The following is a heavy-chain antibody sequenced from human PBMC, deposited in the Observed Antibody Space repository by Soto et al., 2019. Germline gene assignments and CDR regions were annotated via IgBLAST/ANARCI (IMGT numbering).Heavy chain of an antibody. CDR3: ARGVLPNGHKNWFDP. D-gene: IGHD3-10*01. J-gene: IGHJ5*02. CDR1: GGTFSSYA. Sequence: ASVKVSCKASGGTFSSYAISWVRQAPGQGLEWMGGIIPIFGTANYAQKFQGRVTITADESTSTAYMELSSLRSEDTAVYYCARGVLPNGHKNWFDPWDQGTLVTVSS. V-gene: IGHV1-69*13. CDR2: IIPIFGTA.